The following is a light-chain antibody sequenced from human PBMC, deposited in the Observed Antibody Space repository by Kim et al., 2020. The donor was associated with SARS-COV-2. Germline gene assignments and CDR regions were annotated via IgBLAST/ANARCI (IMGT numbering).Light chain of an antibody. CDR2: GAS. CDR3: QQYGSSRSIT. CDR1: QSVSSSY. V-gene: IGKV3-20*01. J-gene: IGKJ5*01. Sequence: PGERATLSCRASQSVSSSYLAWYQQKPGQAPRLLIYGASSRATGIPDRFSGSGSGTDFTLTISRLEPEDFAVYYCQQYGSSRSITFGQGTRLEIK.